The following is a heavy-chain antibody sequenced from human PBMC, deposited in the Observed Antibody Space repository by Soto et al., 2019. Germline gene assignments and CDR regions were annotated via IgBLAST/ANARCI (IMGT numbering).Heavy chain of an antibody. CDR3: ARASRGAFDI. CDR2: IVVGSGNT. J-gene: IGHJ3*02. V-gene: IGHV1-58*02. CDR1: GFTFTSSA. Sequence: SVKVSCTASGFTFTSSAMQWVRQARGQRLEWIGWIVVGSGNTNYAQKFQERVTITRNMSISTAYMELSSLRSEDTAVYYCARASRGAFDIWGQGTMVTVSS.